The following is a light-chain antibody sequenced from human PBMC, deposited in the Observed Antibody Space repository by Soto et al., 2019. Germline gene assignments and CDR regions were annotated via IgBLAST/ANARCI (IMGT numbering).Light chain of an antibody. CDR2: GAS. Sequence: EIVLTQSPGTLSLSPGERATLSCRASQSVSNNYLAWYQQKPGQAPKILIYGASNMATGIPDRFSGGGSGTDFTLTISRLEPEDFAVYYCQHYGSSPPFTFGPGTKVDIK. V-gene: IGKV3-20*01. J-gene: IGKJ3*01. CDR1: QSVSNNY. CDR3: QHYGSSPPFT.